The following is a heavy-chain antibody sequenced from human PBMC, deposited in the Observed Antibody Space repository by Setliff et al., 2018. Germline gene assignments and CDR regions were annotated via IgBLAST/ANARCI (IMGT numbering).Heavy chain of an antibody. J-gene: IGHJ6*03. CDR1: GYTFTSYG. V-gene: IGHV1-18*01. CDR2: ISAYSGNT. D-gene: IGHD4-17*01. CDR3: ARGPSPTVTPSRLIYFYHMDV. Sequence: ASVKVSCKASGYTFTSYGISWVRQAPGQGLDWIGWISAYSGNTNYGQSFQGRVTITADQSTTTVYMELSSLRFDDTALYYCARGPSPTVTPSRLIYFYHMDVWGTGTTVTVSS.